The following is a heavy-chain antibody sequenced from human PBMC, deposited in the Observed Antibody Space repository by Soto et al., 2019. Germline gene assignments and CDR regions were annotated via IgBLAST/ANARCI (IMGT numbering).Heavy chain of an antibody. CDR1: GGSISSYY. D-gene: IGHD4-17*01. CDR3: AREGYGDYRGGPTQ. CDR2: IYYSGST. Sequence: SETLSLTCTVSGGSISSYYWSWIRQPPGKGLEWIGYIYYSGSTNYNPSLKSRVTISVDTSKNQFSLKLSSVTAADTAVYYCAREGYGDYRGGPTQWGQGTLVTVSS. J-gene: IGHJ4*02. V-gene: IGHV4-59*01.